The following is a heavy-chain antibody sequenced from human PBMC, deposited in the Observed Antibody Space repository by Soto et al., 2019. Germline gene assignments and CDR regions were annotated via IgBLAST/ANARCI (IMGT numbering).Heavy chain of an antibody. J-gene: IGHJ4*02. Sequence: PGESLKISCQSSGYTFSNFWIGWVRQLLGKGLEWMGIIYPGDHETRYSPSFHGKVTISADRSINTAYLQWNSLEASDTAFYFCARSPRSSPYFDYWGQGALVTVSS. CDR3: ARSPRSSPYFDY. D-gene: IGHD6-13*01. CDR2: IYPGDHET. CDR1: GYTFSNFW. V-gene: IGHV5-51*01.